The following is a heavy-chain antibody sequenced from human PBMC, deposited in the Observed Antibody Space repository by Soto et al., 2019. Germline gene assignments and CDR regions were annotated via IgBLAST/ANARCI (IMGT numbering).Heavy chain of an antibody. CDR3: AHARNDLVAFDI. J-gene: IGHJ3*02. D-gene: IGHD6-6*01. CDR2: IYWDDDK. CDR1: GFSLNTGGVG. V-gene: IGHV2-5*02. Sequence: QITWKESGPTLVKPTQTLTLTCTFSGFSLNTGGVGVGWIRQSPGKALEWLGLIYWDDDKRYSPSLKTRLTITTDTSKNQVVLTLTNLEPVDTATYYCAHARNDLVAFDIWGQGTLVTVSS.